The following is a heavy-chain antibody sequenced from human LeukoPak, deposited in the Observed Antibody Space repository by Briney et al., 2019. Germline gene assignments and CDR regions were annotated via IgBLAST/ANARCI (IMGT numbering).Heavy chain of an antibody. D-gene: IGHD2-15*01. CDR1: GGSISRGDYY. J-gene: IGHJ4*02. Sequence: SETLSLTCTVSGGSISRGDYYWNWIRQPPGKGLEWIAYIFYSGNTYSNPSLRSRVSMSVDTSRNQFSLNLSSVTAADTAVYYCGRRSATTTFSDYWGQGTLVTVSS. CDR3: GRRSATTTFSDY. CDR2: IFYSGNT. V-gene: IGHV4-30-4*01.